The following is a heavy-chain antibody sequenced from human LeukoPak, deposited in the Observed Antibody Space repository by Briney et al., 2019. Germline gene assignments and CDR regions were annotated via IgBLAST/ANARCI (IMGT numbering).Heavy chain of an antibody. CDR3: ARDLYSGSCC. J-gene: IGHJ4*02. V-gene: IGHV4-61*02. Sequence: SQTLSLTCTVSGGSISSGSYYWSWIRQPAGKGLEWIGRIYTSGSTKYNPSLKSRVTISVDTSKNQFSLKLSSVTAADTAVYYCARDLYSGSCCWGQGTLVTVSS. CDR2: IYTSGST. CDR1: GGSISSGSYY. D-gene: IGHD1-26*01.